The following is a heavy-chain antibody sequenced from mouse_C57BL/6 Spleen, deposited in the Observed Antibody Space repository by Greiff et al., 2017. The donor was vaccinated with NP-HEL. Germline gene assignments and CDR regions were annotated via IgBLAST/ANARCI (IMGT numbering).Heavy chain of an antibody. D-gene: IGHD1-1*01. CDR2: INPNNGGT. V-gene: IGHV1-22*01. CDR1: GYTFTDYN. Sequence: VHVKQSGPELVKPGASVKMSCKASGYTFTDYNMHWVKQSHGKSLEWIGYINPNNGGTSYNQKFKGKATLTVNKSSSTAYMELRSLTSEDSAVYYCARVKGDYYGSSYNYWYFDVWGTGTTVTVSS. CDR3: ARVKGDYYGSSYNYWYFDV. J-gene: IGHJ1*03.